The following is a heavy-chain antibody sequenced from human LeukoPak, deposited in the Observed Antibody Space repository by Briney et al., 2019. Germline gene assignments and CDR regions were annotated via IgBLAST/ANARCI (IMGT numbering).Heavy chain of an antibody. Sequence: SQTLSLTCTVSGGSIRNGDYFWSWIRQSPGKGLEWIGEVFHDGSPNYNPSFRGRVTILVDKSKNQFSLNLGSLTAADTAMYYCARDPNIVSAVTLRAFDIWGQGTMVSVSS. J-gene: IGHJ3*02. V-gene: IGHV4-30-2*06. CDR3: ARDPNIVSAVTLRAFDI. D-gene: IGHD5/OR15-5a*01. CDR1: GGSIRNGDYF. CDR2: VFHDGSP.